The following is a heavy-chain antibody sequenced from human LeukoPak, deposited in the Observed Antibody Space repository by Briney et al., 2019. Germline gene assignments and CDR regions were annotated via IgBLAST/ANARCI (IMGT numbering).Heavy chain of an antibody. CDR1: GAAFSKYG. J-gene: IGHJ4*02. Sequence: GGSLRLSCAASGAAFSKYGTKWVRQAAGAGLEYISGISRSGDITHYAHSVKGRFTISRDNVKNTLYLQMNSLRAEDTALYYCATEGFYFWGPGTQVTVSS. CDR3: ATEGFYF. CDR2: ISRSGDIT. V-gene: IGHV3-23*01.